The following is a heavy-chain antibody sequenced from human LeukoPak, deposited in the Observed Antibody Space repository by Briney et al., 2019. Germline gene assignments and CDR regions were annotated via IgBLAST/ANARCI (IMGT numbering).Heavy chain of an antibody. CDR2: ISAYNGNT. CDR1: GYTFTNFG. J-gene: IGHJ6*03. V-gene: IGHV1-18*01. Sequence: VSVKVSCKASGYTFTNFGINWVRQAPGQGLEWMGWISAYNGNTNYAQKLQGRVTMTTDTSTSTAYMELRSLRSDDTAVYYCARDSDTITAYYYYYMDVWGKGTTVTVSS. D-gene: IGHD1-14*01. CDR3: ARDSDTITAYYYYYMDV.